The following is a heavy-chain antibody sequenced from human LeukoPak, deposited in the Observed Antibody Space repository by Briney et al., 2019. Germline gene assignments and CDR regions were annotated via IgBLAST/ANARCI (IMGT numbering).Heavy chain of an antibody. CDR3: ASPRGITMIVMVPTQASAFDI. J-gene: IGHJ3*02. V-gene: IGHV3-23*01. Sequence: GGSLRLSCAASGSTFSSYAMSWVRQAPGKGLEWVSAISGSGGSTYYADSVKGRFTISRDNSKNTLYLQMNSLRAEDTAVYYCASPRGITMIVMVPTQASAFDIWGQGTMVTVSS. CDR1: GSTFSSYA. CDR2: ISGSGGST. D-gene: IGHD3-22*01.